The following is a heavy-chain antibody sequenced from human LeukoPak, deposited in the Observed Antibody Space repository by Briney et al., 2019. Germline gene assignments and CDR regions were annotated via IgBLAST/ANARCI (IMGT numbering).Heavy chain of an antibody. V-gene: IGHV1-2*02. CDR2: INPNSGGT. D-gene: IGHD1-26*01. CDR1: GYTFTGYY. Sequence: ASVTVSCKASGYTFTGYYMHWVRQAPGQGLEWMGWINPNSGGTNFAQKFQGRVTMTRDTSISTAYMELSRLRSDDTAVYYCARQVGGSYYFDYWGQGTLVTVSS. CDR3: ARQVGGSYYFDY. J-gene: IGHJ4*02.